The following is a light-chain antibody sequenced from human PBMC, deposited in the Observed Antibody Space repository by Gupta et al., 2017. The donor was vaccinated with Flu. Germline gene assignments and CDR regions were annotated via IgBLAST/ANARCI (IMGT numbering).Light chain of an antibody. CDR2: SSS. Sequence: DIQMTQSPSSMSASVGDRVTITCRASQSITTYVNWYQKKPGNAPKLLISSSSTLQSGVPSRFSGSGSGTEFTLTISRLQPEEFGDFYCQQSDRTPYTFGQGTKLEIK. V-gene: IGKV1-39*01. CDR1: QSITTY. CDR3: QQSDRTPYT. J-gene: IGKJ2*01.